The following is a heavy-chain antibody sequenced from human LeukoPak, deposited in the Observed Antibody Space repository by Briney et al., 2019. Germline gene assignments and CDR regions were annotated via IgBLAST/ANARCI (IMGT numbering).Heavy chain of an antibody. CDR1: GGSISSGDYY. J-gene: IGHJ4*02. CDR3: ARVTDSGWYYFDY. D-gene: IGHD6-19*01. CDR2: IYYSGST. Sequence: SETLSLTCTVSGGSISSGDYYWSWIRQPPGKGLEWIGYIYYSGSTYYNPSLKSRVTISVDTSKNQFSLKLSSVTAADTAVYYCARVTDSGWYYFDYWGQGTLVTVSS. V-gene: IGHV4-30-4*01.